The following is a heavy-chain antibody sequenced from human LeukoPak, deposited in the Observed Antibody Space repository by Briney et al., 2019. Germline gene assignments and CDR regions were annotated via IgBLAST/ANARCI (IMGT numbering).Heavy chain of an antibody. CDR2: ISGGGVTT. D-gene: IGHD3-16*01. Sequence: GGSLRLSCVGSGFTSIAYALTWARQAPGKGLEWVSGISGGGVTTYYADSVKGRFTISRDNSKNTLYLQMNSLRADDTAIYYCARNQQLGGHSYYYYGMNVWGQGTTVTVSS. J-gene: IGHJ6*02. V-gene: IGHV3-23*01. CDR1: GFTSIAYA. CDR3: ARNQQLGGHSYYYYGMNV.